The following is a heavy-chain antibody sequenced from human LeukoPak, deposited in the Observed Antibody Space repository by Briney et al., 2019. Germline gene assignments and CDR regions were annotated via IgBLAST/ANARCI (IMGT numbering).Heavy chain of an antibody. Sequence: GESLKISCKGSGYKFNAYWIAWVRQMPGKGLEWMGIIYPDDSDTRYNPSFQGQVTLSADKSTSTAFLQWRSLRASDSAIYYCARHLRLRYTSVLPSDLWGQGTLVTVSS. V-gene: IGHV5-51*01. CDR2: IYPDDSDT. D-gene: IGHD2-2*02. CDR3: ARHLRLRYTSVLPSDL. J-gene: IGHJ1*01. CDR1: GYKFNAYW.